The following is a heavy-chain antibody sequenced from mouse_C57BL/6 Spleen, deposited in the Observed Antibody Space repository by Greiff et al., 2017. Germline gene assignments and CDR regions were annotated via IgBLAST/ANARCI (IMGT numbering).Heavy chain of an antibody. J-gene: IGHJ3*01. V-gene: IGHV14-4*01. CDR1: GFNIKDDY. Sequence: VQLKQSGAELVRPGASVKLSCTASGFNIKDDYMNWVKQRPEQGLEWIGWIDPENGDTEYASKFQGKATITADTSSNTAYLQLSSLTSEDTAVYYCTTSIYDDYDRGFAYWGQGTLVTVSA. D-gene: IGHD2-4*01. CDR3: TTSIYDDYDRGFAY. CDR2: IDPENGDT.